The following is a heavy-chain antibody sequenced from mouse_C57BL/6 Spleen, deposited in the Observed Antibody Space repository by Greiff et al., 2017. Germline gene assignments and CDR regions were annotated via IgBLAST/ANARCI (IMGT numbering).Heavy chain of an antibody. Sequence: VQLQQPGAELVKPGASVKMSCTASGYTFTSYWITWVQQRPGQGLEWIGDIYPGSGSTNYNEKFKSKATLTVDTSSSTAYMQLSSLTSEDSAVYYCARDDGSSYDYFDYWGQGTTLTVSS. D-gene: IGHD1-1*01. V-gene: IGHV1-55*01. CDR1: GYTFTSYW. CDR3: ARDDGSSYDYFDY. CDR2: IYPGSGST. J-gene: IGHJ2*01.